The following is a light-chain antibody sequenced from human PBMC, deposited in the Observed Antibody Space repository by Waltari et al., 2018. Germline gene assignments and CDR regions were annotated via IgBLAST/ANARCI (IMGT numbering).Light chain of an antibody. V-gene: IGKV1-39*01. CDR3: QQTSGPPT. CDR2: AAS. Sequence: DIQMTQSPSSLSASVGDRVTITCRASQTISNYLNWYQQKPGKAPKLLIYAASNLQSGVPSRFSGSGSGADFTLTISSLQPDDSATYICQQTSGPPTFGQGTKVEIK. CDR1: QTISNY. J-gene: IGKJ1*01.